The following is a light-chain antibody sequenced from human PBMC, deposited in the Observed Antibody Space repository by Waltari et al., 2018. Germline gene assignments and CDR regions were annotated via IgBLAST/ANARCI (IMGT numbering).Light chain of an antibody. CDR3: QKYNRPWT. CDR2: KAS. CDR1: QHIHSW. Sequence: DIQLAQSPSTVSASVGARVTMTCRASQHIHSWLAWYQQKPGKAPKALIYKASNLHSGVPSRVSGSGFGTEFTLTISSLQPDDFATYYCQKYNRPWTFGQGTRVDIK. V-gene: IGKV1-5*03. J-gene: IGKJ1*01.